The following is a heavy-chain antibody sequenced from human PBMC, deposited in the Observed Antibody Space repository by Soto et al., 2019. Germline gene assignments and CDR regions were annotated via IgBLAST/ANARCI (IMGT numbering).Heavy chain of an antibody. CDR3: XKGQRYCSSASCYFLPRVDDP. CDR1: GFTFDDYA. CDR2: INSNSGSV. Sequence: EVQLVESGGGLVQPGRSLRLSCVASGFTFDDYAMHWVRQAPGKGLEWVSGINSNSGSVGYAYSVQGRFTISRDNAKXXXXXXXXXXXXXXXXXXXXXKGQRYCSSASCYFLPRVDDPWGQGTLVTVSS. J-gene: IGHJ5*02. V-gene: IGHV3-9*01. D-gene: IGHD2-2*01.